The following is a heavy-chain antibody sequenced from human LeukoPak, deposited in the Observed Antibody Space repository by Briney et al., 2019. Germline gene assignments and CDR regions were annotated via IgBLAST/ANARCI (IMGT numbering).Heavy chain of an antibody. CDR3: AREMYYDFWSGPYYFDY. CDR1: GGSISSGSYY. CDR2: IYTSGST. J-gene: IGHJ4*02. D-gene: IGHD3-3*01. V-gene: IGHV4-61*02. Sequence: SETLSLTCTVSGGSISSGSYYWSWIRQPAGKGLEWIGRIYTSGSTNYNPSLKSRVTISVDTSKNQFSLKLSSVTAADTAVYYCAREMYYDFWSGPYYFDYWGQGTLVTVSS.